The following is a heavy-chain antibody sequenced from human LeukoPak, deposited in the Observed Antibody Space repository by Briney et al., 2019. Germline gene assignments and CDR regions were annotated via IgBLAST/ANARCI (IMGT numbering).Heavy chain of an antibody. Sequence: PSETLSLTCTVSGGSISNYYWSWIRQPPGKELEWIGYIYYSGSTNYNPSLKSRVTTSVDTSKNQFSLKLSSVAAADTAVYYCARAHSYDSSGYPHDAFDIWGQGTMVTVSS. J-gene: IGHJ3*02. D-gene: IGHD3-22*01. V-gene: IGHV4-59*01. CDR2: IYYSGST. CDR1: GGSISNYY. CDR3: ARAHSYDSSGYPHDAFDI.